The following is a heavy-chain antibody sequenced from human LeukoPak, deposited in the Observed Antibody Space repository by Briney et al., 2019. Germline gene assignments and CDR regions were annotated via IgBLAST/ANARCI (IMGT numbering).Heavy chain of an antibody. CDR2: IYYSGST. CDR1: GGSISSSNFY. V-gene: IGHV4-39*07. CDR3: ARFSSIAAAFDY. J-gene: IGHJ4*02. Sequence: SETLSLTCTVSGGSISSSNFYWGRIRQPPGKGLEWIGSIYYSGSTYYNPSLKSRVTISVDTSKNQFSLKLSSVTAADTAVYYCARFSSIAAAFDYWGQGTLVTVSS. D-gene: IGHD6-6*01.